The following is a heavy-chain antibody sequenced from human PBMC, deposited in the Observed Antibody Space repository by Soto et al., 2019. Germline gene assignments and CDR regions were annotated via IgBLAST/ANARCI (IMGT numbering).Heavy chain of an antibody. V-gene: IGHV3-30*18. J-gene: IGHJ6*02. CDR2: ISYDGSNK. D-gene: IGHD3-16*01. CDR1: GFTFSSYG. CDR3: AKDMKDYYGMDV. Sequence: PGGSLRVSCAASGFTFSSYGMHWVRQAPGKGLEWVAVISYDGSNKYYADSVKGRFTISRDNSKNTLYLQMNSLRAEDTAVYYCAKDMKDYYGMDVWGQGTTVTVSS.